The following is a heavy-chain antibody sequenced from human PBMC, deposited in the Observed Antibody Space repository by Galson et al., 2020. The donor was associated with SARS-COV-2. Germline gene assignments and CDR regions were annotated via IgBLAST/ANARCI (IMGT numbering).Heavy chain of an antibody. CDR1: GYTFDNHA. Sequence: ASVKVSCKASGYTFDNHALNWVRQAPGQGLEWMGWISVYNGNTNYAQKFQGRVTMTTDTSTSTAYMELRSLTSDDTAVYFCAREGRSTVTNNWFDPWGPGTLVPVSS. V-gene: IGHV1-18*01. CDR3: AREGRSTVTNNWFDP. CDR2: ISVYNGNT. J-gene: IGHJ5*02. D-gene: IGHD4-4*01.